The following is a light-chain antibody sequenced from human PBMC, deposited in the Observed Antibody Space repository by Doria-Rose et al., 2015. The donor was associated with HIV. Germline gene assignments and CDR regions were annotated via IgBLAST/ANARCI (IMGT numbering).Light chain of an antibody. CDR2: GNT. Sequence: QPGLTQPPSVSGAPGQRVAISCTGSSSNIGAGFDVNWYQQFPGTAPKLLIHGNTNRHSGVPDRFSGSKSGTSASLAISGLRAEDEADYYYQSYDSRLSVYVFGTGTKVTVL. V-gene: IGLV1-40*01. CDR3: QSYDSRLSVYV. J-gene: IGLJ1*01. CDR1: SSNIGAGFD.